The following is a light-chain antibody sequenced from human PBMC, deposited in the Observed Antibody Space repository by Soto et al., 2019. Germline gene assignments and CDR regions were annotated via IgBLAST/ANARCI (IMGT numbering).Light chain of an antibody. CDR1: SSDVDTNNY. CDR3: SSYKSSILHV. J-gene: IGLJ1*01. CDR2: EVI. V-gene: IGLV2-14*01. Sequence: QSALTQPASVSGSPGQSITISCTGTSSDVDTNNYVSWYQQHPGKAPKLMIYEVINRPPGVSDRFSGSKSGNTASLTISGLQAEDEADYYCSSYKSSILHVFGTGTKVTVL.